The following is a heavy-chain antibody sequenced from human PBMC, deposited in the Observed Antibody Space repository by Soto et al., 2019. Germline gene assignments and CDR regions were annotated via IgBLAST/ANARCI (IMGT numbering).Heavy chain of an antibody. CDR3: ARTRPRNGYYYYYGMDV. CDR2: INHSGSA. J-gene: IGHJ6*02. D-gene: IGHD6-6*01. CDR1: GGSFSGYY. Sequence: SETLSLTCAVYGGSFSGYYWSWIRQPPGKGLEWIGGINHSGSANYKPSLKSRVTISVDTSKNQFSLKLSSVTAADTAVYYCARTRPRNGYYYYYGMDVWGQGTTVTVSS. V-gene: IGHV4-34*01.